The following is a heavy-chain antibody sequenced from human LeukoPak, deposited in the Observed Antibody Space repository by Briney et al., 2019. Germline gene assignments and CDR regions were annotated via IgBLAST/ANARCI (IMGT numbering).Heavy chain of an antibody. J-gene: IGHJ4*02. CDR1: GGSFSGYY. CDR2: INHSGST. CDR3: ARGRKYYYDSSGYYFDY. Sequence: SETLSLTCAVYGGSFSGYYWSGIRQPPGKGLEGIGEINHSGSTNYTPSLKSRVTISVDTSKNQFSLKLSSVTAADTAVYYCARGRKYYYDSSGYYFDYWGQGTLVTVPS. V-gene: IGHV4-34*01. D-gene: IGHD3-22*01.